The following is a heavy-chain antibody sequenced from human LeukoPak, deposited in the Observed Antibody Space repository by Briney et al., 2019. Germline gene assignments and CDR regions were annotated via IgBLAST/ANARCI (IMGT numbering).Heavy chain of an antibody. Sequence: SETLSLTCTVSGGSISSHYWSWIRQPPGKGLEWIGYIYYSGSTNYNPSLKSRVTISVDTSKNQFSLKLSSVTAADTAVYYSARQGLVVPAASYYYGSGSYYMDVWGKGTTVTVSS. CDR3: ARQGLVVPAASYYYGSGSYYMDV. CDR1: GGSISSHY. D-gene: IGHD3-10*01. CDR2: IYYSGST. V-gene: IGHV4-59*11. J-gene: IGHJ6*03.